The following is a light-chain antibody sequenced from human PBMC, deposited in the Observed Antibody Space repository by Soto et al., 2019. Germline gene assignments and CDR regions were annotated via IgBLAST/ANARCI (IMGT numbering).Light chain of an antibody. J-gene: IGLJ1*01. V-gene: IGLV2-8*01. CDR3: CSYAGSYNYV. CDR2: EVS. Sequence: QSALTQPPSASGSPGQSVTISCTGTSSDVGDYDYVSWYQQHPGKAPKLMIYEVSKRPSGVPDRFSGSKSGNTASLTVSGLQTEDEADYYCCSYAGSYNYVFGTGTKLTVL. CDR1: SSDVGDYDY.